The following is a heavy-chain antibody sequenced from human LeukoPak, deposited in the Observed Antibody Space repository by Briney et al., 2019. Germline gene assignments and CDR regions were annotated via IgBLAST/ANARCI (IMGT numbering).Heavy chain of an antibody. D-gene: IGHD3-10*01. V-gene: IGHV3-21*01. CDR3: ARDESLVRGAAFDY. CDR1: GFTFSSYS. CDR2: ISSSSNYI. Sequence: GGSLRLSCAASGFTFSSYSMNWVRQAPGKGLEWVSYISSSSNYINYADSVKGRFTISRDNAKNSLYLQMNSLRAEDTAVYYCARDESLVRGAAFDYWGQGTLVTVSS. J-gene: IGHJ4*02.